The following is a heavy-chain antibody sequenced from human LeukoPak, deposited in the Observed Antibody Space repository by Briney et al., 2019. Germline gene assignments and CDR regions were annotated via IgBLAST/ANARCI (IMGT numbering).Heavy chain of an antibody. CDR3: AKDIGSSYYYYMDV. D-gene: IGHD6-13*01. CDR1: GFTFDDYA. J-gene: IGHJ6*03. CDR2: ISWNSGSI. Sequence: GGSLRLSCAASGFTFDDYAMHWVRQAPGKGLEWVPGISWNSGSIGYADSVKGRFTISRDNAKNSLYLQMNSLRAEDTALYYCAKDIGSSYYYYMDVWGKGTTVTVSS. V-gene: IGHV3-9*01.